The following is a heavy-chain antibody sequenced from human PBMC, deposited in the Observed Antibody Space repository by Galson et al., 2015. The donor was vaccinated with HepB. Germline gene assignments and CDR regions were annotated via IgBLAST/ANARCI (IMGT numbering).Heavy chain of an antibody. CDR2: ISWNSGSI. CDR3: AKASSIAARLYYYGMDV. CDR1: GFTFDDYA. Sequence: SLRLSCAASGFTFDDYAMHWVRQAPGQGLEWVSGISWNSGSIGYADSVKGRFTISRDNTKNSLYLQMNSLRAEDTALYYCAKASSIAARLYYYGMDVWGQGTTVTVSS. V-gene: IGHV3-9*01. D-gene: IGHD6-6*01. J-gene: IGHJ6*02.